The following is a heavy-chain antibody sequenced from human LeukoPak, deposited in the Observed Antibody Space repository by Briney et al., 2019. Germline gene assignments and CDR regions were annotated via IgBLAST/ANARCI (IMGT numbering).Heavy chain of an antibody. D-gene: IGHD6-19*01. J-gene: IGHJ4*02. V-gene: IGHV3-9*01. CDR3: AKDTTLHYSGSLDY. Sequence: GGSLRLSCAASGFTFDDYAMHWVRQAPGKGLEWVSGLTWNSGTIGYAGSVKGRFTISRDNAKNSLYLQMNSVRADDTALYYCAKDTTLHYSGSLDYWGQGTLVTVSS. CDR2: LTWNSGTI. CDR1: GFTFDDYA.